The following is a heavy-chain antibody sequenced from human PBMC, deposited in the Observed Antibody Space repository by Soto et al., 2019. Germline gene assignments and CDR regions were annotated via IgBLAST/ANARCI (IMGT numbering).Heavy chain of an antibody. Sequence: QITLKESGPTLVKPTQTLTLTCSFSGLSLSTSGEAVGWIRQPPGKALEWLALIYWDDDKFFNPTLKTRLTITKYPSKNPVVLTLTNMDPVDTATYSCAHYVSASPAGWFDPWGQGVLVTVSS. CDR3: AHYVSASPAGWFDP. J-gene: IGHJ5*02. D-gene: IGHD3-10*01. CDR2: IYWDDDK. V-gene: IGHV2-5*02. CDR1: GLSLSTSGEA.